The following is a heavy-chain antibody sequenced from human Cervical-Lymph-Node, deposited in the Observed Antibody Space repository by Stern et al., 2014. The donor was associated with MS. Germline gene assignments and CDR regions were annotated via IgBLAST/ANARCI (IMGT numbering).Heavy chain of an antibody. V-gene: IGHV3-30-3*01. Sequence: VQLVESGGGVVQPGRSLRLSCAASGFTFSSYAMHWVRQAPGKVLERVAVISYGGSNKYYADSVKGRFTISRDNSKNTLYLQMNSLRAEDTAVYYCARANYDFWSGYPDFHYYGMDVWGQGTTVTVSS. CDR1: GFTFSSYA. CDR3: ARANYDFWSGYPDFHYYGMDV. D-gene: IGHD3-3*01. CDR2: ISYGGSNK. J-gene: IGHJ6*02.